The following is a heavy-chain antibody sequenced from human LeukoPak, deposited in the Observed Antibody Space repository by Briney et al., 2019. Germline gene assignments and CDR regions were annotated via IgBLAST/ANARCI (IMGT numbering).Heavy chain of an antibody. CDR2: IKEDGSEK. Sequence: GGSLRLSCAASGFSFSSYWMSWVRQPPGKGLEWVANIKEDGSEKNYVDSVKGRFTISRDNAKNSLYLQMNTLRAEDTAVYYCGRSGIVPSAVPFRGQGTLVNVSS. D-gene: IGHD1-26*01. CDR1: GFSFSSYW. V-gene: IGHV3-7*01. CDR3: GRSGIVPSAVPF. J-gene: IGHJ4*02.